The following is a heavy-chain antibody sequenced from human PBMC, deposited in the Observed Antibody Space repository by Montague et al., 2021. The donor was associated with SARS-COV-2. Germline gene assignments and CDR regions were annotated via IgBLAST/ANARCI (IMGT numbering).Heavy chain of an antibody. CDR2: IKQDGSEK. CDR1: GFTFSSHW. V-gene: IGHV3-7*01. Sequence: SLRLSCAASGFTFSSHWMSWVRQAPGKGLEWMANIKQDGSEKYYVDSVKGRFTISRDNAKNSLYLQMNSLRAEDTAVYYCAGDSFVVVPAASNYYYYYGMDVWGQGTTVTVSS. CDR3: AGDSFVVVPAASNYYYYYGMDV. J-gene: IGHJ6*02. D-gene: IGHD2-2*01.